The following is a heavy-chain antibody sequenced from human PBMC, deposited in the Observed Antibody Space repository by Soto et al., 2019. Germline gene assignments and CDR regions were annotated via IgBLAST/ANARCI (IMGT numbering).Heavy chain of an antibody. J-gene: IGHJ6*02. V-gene: IGHV1-18*01. CDR2: ISAYNGNT. D-gene: IGHD2-15*01. CDR1: GYTFTSYG. CDR3: AREKGDGGNPSDHYYYYYGMDV. Sequence: QVQLVQSGAEVKKPGASVKVSCKASGYTFTSYGISWVRQAPGQGLEWMGWISAYNGNTNYAQKLQGRVTMTTDTSTSTAYMELRSVGSDDTAVYYCAREKGDGGNPSDHYYYYYGMDVWGQGTTVTVSS.